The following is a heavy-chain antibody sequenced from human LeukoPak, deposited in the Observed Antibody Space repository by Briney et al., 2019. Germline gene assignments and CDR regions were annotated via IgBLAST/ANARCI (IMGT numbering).Heavy chain of an antibody. CDR1: GYTFTSYV. CDR3: ARPHHYYDSSGYYSEWFDP. CDR2: ISPYNGNT. V-gene: IGHV1-18*01. D-gene: IGHD3-22*01. Sequence: ASVKVSCKASGYTFTSYVISWVRQAPGQGLEWMGWISPYNGNTNYAQKLQGRVTMTTDTSTSTAYMELKSLISDDTAVYYCARPHHYYDSSGYYSEWFDPWGQGTLVTVSS. J-gene: IGHJ5*02.